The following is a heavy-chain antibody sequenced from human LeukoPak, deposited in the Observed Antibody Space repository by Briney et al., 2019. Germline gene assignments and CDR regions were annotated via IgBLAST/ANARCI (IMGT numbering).Heavy chain of an antibody. CDR3: TREGGGAEAAFDY. D-gene: IGHD6-19*01. J-gene: IGHJ4*02. V-gene: IGHV4-59*12. Sequence: PSETLSLTCTVSGGSISSYYWSWIRQPPGKRLEWIGYIYYSGSTNYNPSLKSRVTISVDTSKNHFSLQLNSVTPDDTAVYYCTREGGGAEAAFDYWGQGTLVTVSS. CDR1: GGSISSYY. CDR2: IYYSGST.